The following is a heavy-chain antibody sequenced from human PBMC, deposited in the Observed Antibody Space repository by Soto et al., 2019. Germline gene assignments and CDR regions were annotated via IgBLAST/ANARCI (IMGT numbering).Heavy chain of an antibody. V-gene: IGHV3-23*01. Sequence: GGSLRLSCAASGFTFSSYAMSWVSQAPGKGLEWVSAISGSGGSTSYADSVKGRFTISRDNSKNTLYLQMNSLRAEDTAVYYCATGQGFYYYYGMDVWGQGTTVTSP. CDR3: ATGQGFYYYYGMDV. CDR2: ISGSGGST. CDR1: GFTFSSYA. J-gene: IGHJ6*02.